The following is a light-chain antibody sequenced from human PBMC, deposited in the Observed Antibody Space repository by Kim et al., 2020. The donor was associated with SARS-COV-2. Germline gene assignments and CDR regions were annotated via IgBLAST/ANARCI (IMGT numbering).Light chain of an antibody. Sequence: PGERAHLSCRASQSVSSSYLAWYQQKPGQAPRLLIYGASSRATGIPDRFSGSGSGTDFTLTISRLEPEDFAVYYCQQYGSSPSLTFGGGTKVDIK. CDR1: QSVSSSY. CDR2: GAS. CDR3: QQYGSSPSLT. J-gene: IGKJ4*01. V-gene: IGKV3-20*01.